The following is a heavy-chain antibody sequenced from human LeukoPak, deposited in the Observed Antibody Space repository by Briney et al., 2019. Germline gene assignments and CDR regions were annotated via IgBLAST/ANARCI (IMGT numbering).Heavy chain of an antibody. CDR3: AKGNTYYYYMDV. CDR2: IRYDGSNK. J-gene: IGHJ6*03. CDR1: GFTFSSYG. V-gene: IGHV3-30*02. Sequence: GGSLRLSCAASGFTFSSYGMHWVRQAPGKGLEWVAFIRYDGSNKYYADSVKGRFTISRDNSKNTLYLQMNSLRAVDTAVYYCAKGNTYYYYMDVWGKGTTVTVSS.